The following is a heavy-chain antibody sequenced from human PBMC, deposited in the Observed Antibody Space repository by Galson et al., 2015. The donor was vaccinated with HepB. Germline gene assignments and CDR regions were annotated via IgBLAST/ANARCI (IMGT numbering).Heavy chain of an antibody. CDR2: ISYDGSNK. CDR1: GFTFSSYA. Sequence: SLRLSCAASGFTFSSYAMHWVRQAPGKGLEWVAVISYDGSNKYYADSVKGRFTISRDNSKDTLYLQMNSLRAEDTAVYYCARATTANPPGYYYYYGMDVWGQGTTVTVSS. J-gene: IGHJ6*02. D-gene: IGHD4-11*01. CDR3: ARATTANPPGYYYYYGMDV. V-gene: IGHV3-30*04.